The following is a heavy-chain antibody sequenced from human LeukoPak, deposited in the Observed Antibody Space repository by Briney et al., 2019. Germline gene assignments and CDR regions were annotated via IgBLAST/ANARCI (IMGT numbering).Heavy chain of an antibody. CDR2: INTTGTT. V-gene: IGHV4-4*07. J-gene: IGHJ4*02. Sequence: SETLSLTCTVSGGSISSYYWGWIRQPAGKGLEWIGRINTTGTTNYNPSFKSRVTISVDTSKNQFSLKLTSVTAADTAVYYCARAGYTASYYSLDYWGQGALVTVS. CDR1: GGSISSYY. D-gene: IGHD1-26*01. CDR3: ARAGYTASYYSLDY.